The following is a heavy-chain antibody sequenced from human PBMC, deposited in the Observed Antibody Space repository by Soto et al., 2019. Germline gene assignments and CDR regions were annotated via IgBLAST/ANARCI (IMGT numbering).Heavy chain of an antibody. CDR3: AKARGVSQWLIYGMDV. D-gene: IGHD3-22*01. CDR2: ISGSGGST. V-gene: IGHV3-23*01. CDR1: GFTFSSYA. Sequence: GGSLRLSCAASGFTFSSYAMSWVRQAPGKGLEWVSAISGSGGSTYYADSVKGRFTISRDNSKNTLYLQMNSLRAEDTAVYYCAKARGVSQWLIYGMDVWGQGTTVTVSS. J-gene: IGHJ6*02.